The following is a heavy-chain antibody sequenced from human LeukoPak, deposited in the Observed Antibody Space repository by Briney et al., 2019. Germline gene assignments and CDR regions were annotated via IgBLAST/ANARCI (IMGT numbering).Heavy chain of an antibody. J-gene: IGHJ6*02. CDR3: ARKDYYYYDIDV. V-gene: IGHV3-23*01. Sequence: PGGSLRLSCAASGLTFRDYAMNWVRQAPGKGLEWVSTISGSGGSIYYADSVKGRFTISRDNSKNTLYLQMNSLRAEDTAVYYCARKDYYYYDIDVWGQGTPFTVSS. CDR1: GLTFRDYA. CDR2: ISGSGGSI.